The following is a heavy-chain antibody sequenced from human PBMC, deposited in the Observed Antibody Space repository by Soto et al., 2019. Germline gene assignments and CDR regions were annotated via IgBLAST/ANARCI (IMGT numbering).Heavy chain of an antibody. Sequence: PSETLSLTCTVSGGSISSYYWSWIRQPPGKGLEWIGYIYYSGSTNYNPSLKSRVTISVDTSKNQFSLKLSSVTAADTAVYYCARGPPAYCGGDCYFWWFDPWGQGALVTVS. V-gene: IGHV4-59*01. CDR2: IYYSGST. J-gene: IGHJ5*02. CDR3: ARGPPAYCGGDCYFWWFDP. D-gene: IGHD2-21*02. CDR1: GGSISSYY.